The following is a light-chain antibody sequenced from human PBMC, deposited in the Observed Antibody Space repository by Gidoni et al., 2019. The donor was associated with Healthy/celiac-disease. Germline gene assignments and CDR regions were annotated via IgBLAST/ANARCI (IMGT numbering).Light chain of an antibody. CDR1: QSISSY. V-gene: IGKV1-39*01. CDR3: QQSYCTPLT. J-gene: IGKJ4*01. CDR2: AAS. Sequence: DIQMTQSPSSLSASVGDRVTITFRASQSISSYLNWYQQKPGKAPKLLIYAASSLQSGVPSRFSGSGSGTDFTLTISSLQPEDFATYYCQQSYCTPLTFGGGTKVEIK.